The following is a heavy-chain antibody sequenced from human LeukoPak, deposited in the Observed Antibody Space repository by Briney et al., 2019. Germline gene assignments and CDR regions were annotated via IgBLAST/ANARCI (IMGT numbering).Heavy chain of an antibody. D-gene: IGHD6-13*01. CDR2: IYYSGST. J-gene: IGHJ6*02. CDR3: ARRAAAGTRGYYYGMDV. Sequence: KPSGTLSPTCTGSGGSISSYYWGWIRQPPGKGLEWIGDIYYSGSTNYNPSLKSRVTISVDTSKNQFSLKLSSVTAADTAVYYCARRAAAGTRGYYYGMDVWGQGTTVTVSS. V-gene: IGHV4-59*01. CDR1: GGSISSYY.